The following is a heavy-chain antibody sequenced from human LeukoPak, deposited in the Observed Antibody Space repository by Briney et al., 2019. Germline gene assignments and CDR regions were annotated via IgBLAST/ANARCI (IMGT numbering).Heavy chain of an antibody. CDR1: GYTFTSYG. V-gene: IGHV1-18*01. CDR2: ISAYNGNT. Sequence: ASVKVSCKASGYTFTSYGISWVRQAPGQGLEWMGWISAYNGNTNYAQKLQGRVTMTTDTSTSTAYMELRSLRSDDTAVYYCARVPKKSYMVRGVLDYWGQGTLVTVSS. J-gene: IGHJ4*02. D-gene: IGHD3-10*01. CDR3: ARVPKKSYMVRGVLDY.